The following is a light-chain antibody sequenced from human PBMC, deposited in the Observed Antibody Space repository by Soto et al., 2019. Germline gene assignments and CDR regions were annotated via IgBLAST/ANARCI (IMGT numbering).Light chain of an antibody. V-gene: IGKV2-28*01. CDR1: QSLLHSNGYNY. Sequence: DIVMTQSPLSLPVTPGEPASISCRSSQSLLHSNGYNYLDWYLQKPGQSPQLLIYLGSNRASGVPDGFSGSGSGTDFTLNISRVEAEDVGVYYCMQALQTPFTFGPGKKVDIK. CDR3: MQALQTPFT. J-gene: IGKJ3*01. CDR2: LGS.